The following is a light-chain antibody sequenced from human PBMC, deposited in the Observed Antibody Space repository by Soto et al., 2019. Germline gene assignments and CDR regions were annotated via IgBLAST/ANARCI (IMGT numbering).Light chain of an antibody. Sequence: QSALTQPRSVSGSPGQSVTISCTGTSSDVGGSDYVSWFQHYPGKGPKLLIYDVTRRPSGVPDRFSGSKSGNTASLTISGIQVEDEADYSCCSHAGSYTFRVFGTGTKVTV. CDR1: SSDVGGSDY. CDR2: DVT. CDR3: CSHAGSYTFRV. J-gene: IGLJ1*01. V-gene: IGLV2-11*01.